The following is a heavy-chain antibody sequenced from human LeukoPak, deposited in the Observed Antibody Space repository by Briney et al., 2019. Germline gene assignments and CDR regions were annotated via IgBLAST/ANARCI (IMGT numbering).Heavy chain of an antibody. CDR3: ARFRRSSYPLFDY. CDR2: INPNSGGT. J-gene: IGHJ4*02. V-gene: IGHV1-2*02. D-gene: IGHD6-6*01. Sequence: ASVKVSCKASGYTFTGYYMHWVRQAPGQGLEWMGWINPNSGGTNYAQKFQGRVTMTRDTSISTAYMELSRLRSDDTAVYYCARFRRSSYPLFDYWGQGTLVTVSS. CDR1: GYTFTGYY.